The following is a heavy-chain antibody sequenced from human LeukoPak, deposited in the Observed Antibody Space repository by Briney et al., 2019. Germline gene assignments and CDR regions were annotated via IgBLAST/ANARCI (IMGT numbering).Heavy chain of an antibody. Sequence: GESLKISCKGSGYSYNSYWIGWVRQMPGKGLEWMGIIYPGDSDTRYSPSFQGQVTISADKSISTAYLQWSSLKASDTAMYYCARFDYGDYYYYGMDVWGQGTTVTVSS. D-gene: IGHD4-17*01. V-gene: IGHV5-51*01. CDR2: IYPGDSDT. CDR3: ARFDYGDYYYYGMDV. J-gene: IGHJ6*02. CDR1: GYSYNSYW.